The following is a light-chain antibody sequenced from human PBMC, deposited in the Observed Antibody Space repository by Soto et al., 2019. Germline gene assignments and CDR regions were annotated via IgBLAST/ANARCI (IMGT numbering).Light chain of an antibody. CDR1: ISDVSGYNY. V-gene: IGLV2-14*01. Sequence: QSVLTQPASVSGSPGQSITISCTGTISDVSGYNYVSWYQQHPGKAPKLMIYDVSNRPSGVSNRFSGSKSGNTASLTISGLQAEDEADYYCSSYTSSSTLPYVFGTGTKVTVL. CDR2: DVS. J-gene: IGLJ1*01. CDR3: SSYTSSSTLPYV.